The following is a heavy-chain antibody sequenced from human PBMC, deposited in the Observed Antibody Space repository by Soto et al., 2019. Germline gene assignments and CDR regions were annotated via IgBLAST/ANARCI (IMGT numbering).Heavy chain of an antibody. D-gene: IGHD3-10*01. CDR2: INPSGGST. J-gene: IGHJ4*02. CDR1: GYTFTSYY. CDR3: ARGDRHRWFGELAYSGGVY. Sequence: QVQLVQSGAEVKKPGASVKVSCKASGYTFTSYYMHWVRQAPGQGLEWMGIINPSGGSTSYAQKFQGRVTKTRDTSTRTVYMELSSQRSDDTAVYYCARGDRHRWFGELAYSGGVYWGQGTLVTVSS. V-gene: IGHV1-46*03.